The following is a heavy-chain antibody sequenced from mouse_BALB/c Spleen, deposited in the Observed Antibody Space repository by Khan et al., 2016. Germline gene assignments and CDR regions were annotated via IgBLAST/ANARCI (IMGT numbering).Heavy chain of an antibody. V-gene: IGHV5-17*02. J-gene: IGHJ2*01. CDR1: GFTFSRFG. Sequence: EVELVESGGGLVQPGGSRKLSCAASGFTFSRFGMHWVRQAPEKGLEWVAYISSGSSTIYYADTLKGRFTISRDHPNNALFLPMTSLRSEDTALYYCARGDYWGQGTTLTVSS. CDR3: ARGDY. CDR2: ISSGSSTI.